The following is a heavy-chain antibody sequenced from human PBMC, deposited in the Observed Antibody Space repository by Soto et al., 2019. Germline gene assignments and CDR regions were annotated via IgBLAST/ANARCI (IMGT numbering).Heavy chain of an antibody. Sequence: PGGSLRLCCAASGFAFSSYAMHWVRQAPGKGLEWVADIAYDGSNRYYADSVKGRFTISRDNSKNTLYLQLNSLRVEDTAVYYCTRDQPEMAFDHWGQGTLVTVSS. CDR1: GFAFSSYA. J-gene: IGHJ4*02. CDR3: TRDQPEMAFDH. CDR2: IAYDGSNR. V-gene: IGHV3-30*04.